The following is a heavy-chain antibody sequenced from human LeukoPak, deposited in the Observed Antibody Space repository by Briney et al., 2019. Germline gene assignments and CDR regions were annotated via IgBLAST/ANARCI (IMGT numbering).Heavy chain of an antibody. CDR1: GGSISSGDYY. J-gene: IGHJ3*02. CDR3: ARHLVGALDAFDI. Sequence: PSQTLSLTCTVSGGSISSGDYYWSWIRQPPGKGLEWIGCIYNSGTTNYNPSLKSRVTTSVDTSKNQFPLKLSSVPAADTAVYFCARHLVGALDAFDIWRQGAMVTVSS. CDR2: IYNSGTT. V-gene: IGHV4-61*02. D-gene: IGHD1-26*01.